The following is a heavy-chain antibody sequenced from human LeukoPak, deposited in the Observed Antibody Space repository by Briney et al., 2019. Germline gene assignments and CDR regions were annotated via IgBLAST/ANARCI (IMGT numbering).Heavy chain of an antibody. CDR3: ARAWVIARLGDALDM. Sequence: ASVKVSCKASGDTFTGYYIHWVRQAPGQGLEWMGWMNPNSGNTGYAQKFQGRVTMTRNTSISTAYMELSSLTSEDTAVYYCARAWVIARLGDALDMWGQGTMVTVYS. V-gene: IGHV1-8*02. J-gene: IGHJ3*02. CDR1: GDTFTGYY. D-gene: IGHD7-27*01. CDR2: MNPNSGNT.